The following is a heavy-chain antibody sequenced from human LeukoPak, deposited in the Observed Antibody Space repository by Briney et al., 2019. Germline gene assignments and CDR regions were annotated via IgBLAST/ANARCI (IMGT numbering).Heavy chain of an antibody. J-gene: IGHJ2*01. CDR1: GGSISGSGYY. V-gene: IGHV4-39*07. CDR3: ARDPPLIVVVIAPSWYFDL. Sequence: PSETLSLTCTVSGGSISGSGYYWVWIRQPPGKGLEWIATIYYTGSTYYNPSLKSRVTISVDTSKNQFSLKLSSVTAADTAVYYCARDPPLIVVVIAPSWYFDLWGRGTLVTVSS. CDR2: IYYTGST. D-gene: IGHD3-22*01.